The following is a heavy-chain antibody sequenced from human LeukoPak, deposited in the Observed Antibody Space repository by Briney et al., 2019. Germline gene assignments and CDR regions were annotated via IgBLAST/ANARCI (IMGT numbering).Heavy chain of an antibody. D-gene: IGHD5/OR15-5a*01. Sequence: SETLSLTCTVSGCSISSGYYWGWIRQPPGKGVEWIGSIYHSGSTYYNLSVKSRVTISVDTSKNQFSLKLSSVTAADTAVYYCAKAPILVSGSFDYWGQGVLVTVSS. J-gene: IGHJ4*02. CDR1: GCSISSGYY. CDR2: IYHSGST. CDR3: AKAPILVSGSFDY. V-gene: IGHV4-38-2*02.